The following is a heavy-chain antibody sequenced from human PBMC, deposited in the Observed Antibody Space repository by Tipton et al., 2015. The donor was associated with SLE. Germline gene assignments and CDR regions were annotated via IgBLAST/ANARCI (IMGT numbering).Heavy chain of an antibody. D-gene: IGHD2-8*02. CDR3: ARGVWWLVEAPHYYMDV. CDR1: GYTFTSYY. J-gene: IGHJ6*03. V-gene: IGHV1-46*01. Sequence: QSGAEVKKPGASVKVSCKASGYTFTSYYMHWVRQAPGQGLEWMGIINPSGGSTSYAQKFQGRVTMTRDTSTSTVYMELSSLRSEDTAVYYCARGVWWLVEAPHYYMDVWGKGTTVTVSS. CDR2: INPSGGST.